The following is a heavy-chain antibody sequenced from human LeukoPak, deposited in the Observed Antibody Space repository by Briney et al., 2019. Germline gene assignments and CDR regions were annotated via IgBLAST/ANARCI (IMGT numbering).Heavy chain of an antibody. D-gene: IGHD2-2*02. J-gene: IGHJ5*02. CDR2: IYYSGST. CDR3: ARRVRISVVVPAAINWFDP. CDR1: GGSISSYY. Sequence: SETLSLTCTVSGGSISSYYWSWIRQPPGEGLEWIGYIYYSGSTNYNPSLKSRVTISVDTSKNQFSLKLSSVTAADTAVYYCARRVRISVVVPAAINWFDPWGQGTLVTVSS. V-gene: IGHV4-59*12.